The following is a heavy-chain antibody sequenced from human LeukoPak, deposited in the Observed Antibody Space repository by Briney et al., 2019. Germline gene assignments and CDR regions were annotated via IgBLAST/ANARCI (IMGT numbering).Heavy chain of an antibody. CDR1: GVTFTIYA. D-gene: IGHD3-10*01. CDR3: ASRGIVELRFDP. CDR2: ISGNGRTT. V-gene: IGHV3-23*01. Sequence: GGSLRLSCAASGVTFTIYAISWVRQAPGKGLEWISTISGNGRTTYYAGSVKGRFTISRDNAKNSLSLQMDRLRAEDTAVYYCASRGIVELRFDPWGQGTLVTVSS. J-gene: IGHJ5*02.